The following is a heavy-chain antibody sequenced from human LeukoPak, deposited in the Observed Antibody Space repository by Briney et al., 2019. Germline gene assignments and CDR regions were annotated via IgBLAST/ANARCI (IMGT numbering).Heavy chain of an antibody. CDR3: AKDRGLAYCGGDCYYPWYFGL. Sequence: GGSLRLSCAASGFTFSSYAMRWVRQAPGKGLVWVSAISGSGDSTYYADSVEGRSTFSRDNSKNTLYLLKNSLRDEDTAVYYCAKDRGLAYCGGDCYYPWYFGLWGRGTLVTVSS. CDR1: GFTFSSYA. D-gene: IGHD2-21*02. V-gene: IGHV3-23*01. CDR2: ISGSGDST. J-gene: IGHJ2*01.